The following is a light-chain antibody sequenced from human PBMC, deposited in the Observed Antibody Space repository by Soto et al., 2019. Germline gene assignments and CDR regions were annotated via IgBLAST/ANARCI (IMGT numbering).Light chain of an antibody. CDR1: QSINSD. J-gene: IGKJ5*01. V-gene: IGKV3D-15*01. CDR3: QQYGSSSIT. Sequence: EIWMTQSPATLSVSPGETTRLSCGASQSINSDVAWYQKKVGQTPRLLIHGASTRATGIAARFRGRGFWTELTITISGIQSEDFAVYYCQQYGSSSITFGHGTRLEIK. CDR2: GAS.